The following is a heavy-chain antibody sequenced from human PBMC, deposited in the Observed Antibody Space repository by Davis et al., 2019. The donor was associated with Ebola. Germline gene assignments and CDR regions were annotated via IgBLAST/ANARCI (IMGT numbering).Heavy chain of an antibody. CDR1: GGSISSYY. CDR2: IYYSGST. CDR3: ARDTVIAVAGIDYRYYGMDV. V-gene: IGHV4-39*07. Sequence: SETLSLTCTVSGGSISSYYWGWIRQPPGKGLEWIGSIYYSGSTYYNPSLKSRVTISVDTSKNQFSLKLSSVTAADTAVYYCARDTVIAVAGIDYRYYGMDVWGQGTTVTVSS. J-gene: IGHJ6*02. D-gene: IGHD6-19*01.